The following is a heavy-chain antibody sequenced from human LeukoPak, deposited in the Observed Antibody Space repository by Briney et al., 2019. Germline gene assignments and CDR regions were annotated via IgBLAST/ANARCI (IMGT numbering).Heavy chain of an antibody. D-gene: IGHD1-26*01. J-gene: IGHJ4*02. CDR3: ARLASSGGSYDY. Sequence: SETLSLTCAVSGGSISSYYWSWIRQPPGKGLEWIGYIYTSGSTNYNPSLKGRVTISVDTSKNQFSLKLSSVTAADTAVYYCARLASSGGSYDYWGQGTLVTVSS. V-gene: IGHV4-4*09. CDR2: IYTSGST. CDR1: GGSISSYY.